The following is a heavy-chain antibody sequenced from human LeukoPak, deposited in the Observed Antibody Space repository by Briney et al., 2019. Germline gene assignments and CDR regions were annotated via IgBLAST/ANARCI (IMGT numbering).Heavy chain of an antibody. CDR3: ARGSHYYGSGSYRFYYYYYMDV. J-gene: IGHJ6*03. CDR2: IIPIFGTA. Sequence: SVKLSCKASGGTFSSYSISWVRQAPGQGLEWMGGIIPIFGTANYAQKFQGRVTITTDESTSTAYMELSSLRSEDTAVYYCARGSHYYGSGSYRFYYYYYMDVWGKGTTVTVSS. CDR1: GGTFSSYS. D-gene: IGHD3-10*01. V-gene: IGHV1-69*05.